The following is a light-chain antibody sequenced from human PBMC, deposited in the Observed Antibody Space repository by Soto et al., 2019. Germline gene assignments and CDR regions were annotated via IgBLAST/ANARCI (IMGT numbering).Light chain of an antibody. J-gene: IGKJ1*01. Sequence: DIQIAQSPSTLSASVGDRVTNTFRASQSISSWLAWYQQKPGKAPKLLIYDASSLESGVPSRFSGSGSGTEFTLTISSLQPDDFATYYCQQYESFSTFGQGTKVDIK. V-gene: IGKV1-5*01. CDR1: QSISSW. CDR3: QQYESFST. CDR2: DAS.